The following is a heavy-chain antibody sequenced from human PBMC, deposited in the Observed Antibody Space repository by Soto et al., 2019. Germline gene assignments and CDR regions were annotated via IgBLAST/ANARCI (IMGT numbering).Heavy chain of an antibody. V-gene: IGHV3-11*01. J-gene: IGHJ4*02. CDR3: ARAYYDFWSGYLDY. CDR2: ISSSGSTI. D-gene: IGHD3-3*01. CDR1: GFTFSNAW. Sequence: PGESLKISCAASGFTFSNAWMSWIRQAPGKGLEWVSYISSSGSTIYYADSVKGRFTISRDNAKNSLYLQMNSLRAEDTAVYYCARAYYDFWSGYLDYWGQGTLVTVSS.